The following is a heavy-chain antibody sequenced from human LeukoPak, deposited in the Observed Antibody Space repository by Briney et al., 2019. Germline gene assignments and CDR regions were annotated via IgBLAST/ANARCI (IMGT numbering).Heavy chain of an antibody. V-gene: IGHV1-2*02. Sequence: ASVKVSCKASGYTFTGYYMHWVRQAPGQGLEWMGWINPDSGGTNYAQKFQGRVTMTRDTSISTAYMELSRLRSDDTAVYYCARLGVVPAAIGGVDPWGQGTLVTVSS. J-gene: IGHJ5*02. CDR2: INPDSGGT. CDR1: GYTFTGYY. CDR3: ARLGVVPAAIGGVDP. D-gene: IGHD2-2*01.